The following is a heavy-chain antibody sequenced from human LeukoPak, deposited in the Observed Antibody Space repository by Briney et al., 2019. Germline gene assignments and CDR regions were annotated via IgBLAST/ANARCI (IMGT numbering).Heavy chain of an antibody. V-gene: IGHV3-11*01. CDR2: ISSSGSTI. J-gene: IGHJ4*02. D-gene: IGHD6-19*01. CDR1: GFTFSDYY. CDR3: ATDLDSSGWYPFDY. Sequence: GGSLRLSCAASGFTFSDYYMSWIRQAPGKGLEWVSYISSSGSTIYYADSVKGRFTISRDNAKNSLYLQMDTLRAEDTAVYYCATDLDSSGWYPFDYWGQGTLVTVSS.